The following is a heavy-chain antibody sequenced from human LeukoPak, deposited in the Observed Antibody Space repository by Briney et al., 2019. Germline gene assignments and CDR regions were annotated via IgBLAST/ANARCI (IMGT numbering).Heavy chain of an antibody. CDR3: AHRRGNWEIDY. D-gene: IGHD7-27*01. Sequence: SGPTVVKPTQTLTLTCTFSGFSLNPAGVGVGWIRQPPGKALEWLALIYWDDDRRYSPSLKSRLTITKDTSKNQVVLTMTNMDPVDTATYYCAHRRGNWEIDYWGQGTLVTVSS. CDR1: GFSLNPAGVG. V-gene: IGHV2-5*02. CDR2: IYWDDDR. J-gene: IGHJ4*02.